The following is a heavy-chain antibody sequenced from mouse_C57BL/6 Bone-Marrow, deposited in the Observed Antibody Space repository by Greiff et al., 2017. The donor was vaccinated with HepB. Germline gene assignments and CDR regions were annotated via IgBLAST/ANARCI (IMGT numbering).Heavy chain of an antibody. CDR2: INSDGGST. V-gene: IGHV5-2*01. D-gene: IGHD1-1*01. CDR1: EYEFPSHD. J-gene: IGHJ4*01. Sequence: VQLQQSGGGLVQPGESLKLSCESNEYEFPSHDMSWVRKTPEKRLELVAAINSDGGSTYYPDTMERRFIISRDNTKKTLYLQMSSLRSEDTALYYCARHSPYYYGSSYAMDYWGQGTSVTVSS. CDR3: ARHSPYYYGSSYAMDY.